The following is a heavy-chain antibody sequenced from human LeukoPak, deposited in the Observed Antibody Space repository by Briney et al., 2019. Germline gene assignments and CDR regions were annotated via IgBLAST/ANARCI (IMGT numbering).Heavy chain of an antibody. J-gene: IGHJ4*02. Sequence: SQTLSLTCAISGDSVSSNSAAWNWIRQSPSRGLEWLGGTYYRSKWYNDYAVSVKSRITINPDTSKNQFSLQLNSVTPEDTAVYYCARGGKYSSGWYYDYFDYWGQGTLVTVSS. V-gene: IGHV6-1*01. CDR3: ARGGKYSSGWYYDYFDY. CDR2: TYYRSKWYN. CDR1: GDSVSSNSAA. D-gene: IGHD6-19*01.